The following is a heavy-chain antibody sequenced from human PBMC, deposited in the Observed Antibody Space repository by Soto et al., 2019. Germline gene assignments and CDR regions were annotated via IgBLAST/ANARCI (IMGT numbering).Heavy chain of an antibody. CDR3: ARVPLLWFGEAYYYYYGMDV. D-gene: IGHD3-10*01. CDR2: ICPGDSDT. Sequence: GESLKISCKGSGYSFTSYWMGWVRQMPGKGLEWMGIICPGDSDTRYSPSFQGQVTISADKSISTAYLQWSSLKASDTAMYYCARVPLLWFGEAYYYYYGMDVWGQGTTVTVSS. CDR1: GYSFTSYW. V-gene: IGHV5-51*01. J-gene: IGHJ6*02.